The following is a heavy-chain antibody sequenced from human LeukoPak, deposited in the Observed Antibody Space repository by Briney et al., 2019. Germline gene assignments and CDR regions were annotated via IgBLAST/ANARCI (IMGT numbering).Heavy chain of an antibody. J-gene: IGHJ1*01. CDR2: ISYDGSNG. V-gene: IGHV3-30*18. CDR1: GFTFSSYG. D-gene: IGHD3-22*01. Sequence: GGSLRLSCAASGFTFSSYGMHWVRQAPGKGLEWVAVISYDGSNGYYADSVKGRFTISRDNSKNTLYLQMNSLRTEDTAIYYCAKEDVVVITIRYFQHWGQGTLVTVSS. CDR3: AKEDVVVITIRYFQH.